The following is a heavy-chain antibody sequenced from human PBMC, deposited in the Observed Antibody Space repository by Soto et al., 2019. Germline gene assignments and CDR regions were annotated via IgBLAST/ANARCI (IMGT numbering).Heavy chain of an antibody. CDR3: AIGYCSSTSCYGYFDY. CDR2: IYYSGST. V-gene: IGHV4-39*01. Sequence: PSETLSLTCTVSGGSISSSSYYWGWIRQPPGKGLKWIGSIYYSGSTYYNPSLKSRVTISVDTSKNQFSLKLSSVTAADTAVYYCAIGYCSSTSCYGYFDYWGQGTLVTVSS. D-gene: IGHD2-2*01. J-gene: IGHJ4*02. CDR1: GGSISSSSYY.